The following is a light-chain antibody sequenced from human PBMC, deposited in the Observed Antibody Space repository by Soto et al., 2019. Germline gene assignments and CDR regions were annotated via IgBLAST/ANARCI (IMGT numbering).Light chain of an antibody. V-gene: IGKV3-20*01. Sequence: VFTQSPGALSLSAVAVATLSWRSSQSVSSSYLAWYQQKPGQAPRLLIYGASSRATGIPDRFGGSGSGTDFTLTISRLEPEDFAVYYCQKYGSSPQFKVGQG. CDR3: QKYGSSPQFK. J-gene: IGKJ1*01. CDR2: GAS. CDR1: QSVSSSY.